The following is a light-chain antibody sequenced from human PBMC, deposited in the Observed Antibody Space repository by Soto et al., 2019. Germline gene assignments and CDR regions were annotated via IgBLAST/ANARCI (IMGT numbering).Light chain of an antibody. CDR2: KAS. CDR1: QTISSW. CDR3: QHYNSYSEA. J-gene: IGKJ1*01. Sequence: DIQMTQSPSTLSGSVGDRVTITCRASQTISSWLAWDQQKPGKAPKRLIYKASTLTSGVPSRFSGSGSGAEFTITISSLQPDNFATYYCQHYNSYSEAFGRGTKVELK. V-gene: IGKV1-5*03.